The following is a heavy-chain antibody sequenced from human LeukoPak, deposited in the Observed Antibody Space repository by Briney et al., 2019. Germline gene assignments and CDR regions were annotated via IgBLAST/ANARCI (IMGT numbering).Heavy chain of an antibody. CDR2: IYYSGST. V-gene: IGHV4-39*01. D-gene: IGHD3-16*02. CDR1: GGSICSSRYY. CDR3: ARSIMITFGGVIAYYMDV. Sequence: SETLSLTCTVSGGSICSSRYYWGWIRQPPGKGLEWIGSIYYSGSTYYNPSLKSRVTISVDTSKTQFSLKLSSVTAADTAVYYCARSIMITFGGVIAYYMDVWGKGTTVTVSS. J-gene: IGHJ6*03.